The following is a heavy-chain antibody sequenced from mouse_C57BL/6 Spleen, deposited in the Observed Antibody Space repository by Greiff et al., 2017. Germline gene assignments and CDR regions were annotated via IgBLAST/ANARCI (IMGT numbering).Heavy chain of an antibody. CDR2: IDPETGGT. Sequence: QVQLQQSGAELVRPGASVTLSCKASGYTFTDYEMHWVKQTPVHGLEWIGAIDPETGGTAYNQKFKGKAILTADKSSSTAYMELRSLTSEDSAVYYCTIVCYGSAYAMDYWGQGTSVTVSS. J-gene: IGHJ4*01. V-gene: IGHV1-15*01. D-gene: IGHD1-1*01. CDR3: TIVCYGSAYAMDY. CDR1: GYTFTDYE.